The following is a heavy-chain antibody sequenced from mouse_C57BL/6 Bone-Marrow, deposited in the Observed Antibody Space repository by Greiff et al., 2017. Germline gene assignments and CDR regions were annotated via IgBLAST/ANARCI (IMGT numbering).Heavy chain of an antibody. D-gene: IGHD2-3*01. Sequence: EVMLVESGGGLVKPGGSLKLSCAASGFTFSSYAMSWVRQTPEKRLEWVATISDGGSYTYYPDKVKGRFTISRDNDKINLYLQMSHLKSEDTAMYYCARQAIYDGYYVVDYWGQGTTLTVSS. CDR1: GFTFSSYA. CDR3: ARQAIYDGYYVVDY. J-gene: IGHJ2*01. V-gene: IGHV5-4*03. CDR2: ISDGGSYT.